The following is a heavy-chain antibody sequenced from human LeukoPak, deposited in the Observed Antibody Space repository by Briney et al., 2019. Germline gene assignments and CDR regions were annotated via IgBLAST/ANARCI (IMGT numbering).Heavy chain of an antibody. CDR3: AKDGYSKSSPYYTIAPALYGESFHH. Sequence: PGGSLRLSCSASGFTFRTYAMSWVRQAPGKGLEWVSTIIKNGGSTYYADSVEARFTISRHNSQCTLTRQMSSLRVEDTAVSYCAKDGYSKSSPYYTIAPALYGESFHHWGQGTLVTVSS. CDR2: IIKNGGST. D-gene: IGHD3-22*01. J-gene: IGHJ1*01. V-gene: IGHV3-23*01. CDR1: GFTFRTYA.